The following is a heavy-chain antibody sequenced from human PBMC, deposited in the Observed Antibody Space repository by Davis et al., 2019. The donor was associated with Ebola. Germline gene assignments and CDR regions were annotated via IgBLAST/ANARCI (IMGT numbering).Heavy chain of an antibody. D-gene: IGHD6-6*01. CDR1: GFTFSSYE. CDR2: ISSSGSTI. CDR3: ARDYSSSRGYYYYYGMDV. J-gene: IGHJ6*02. V-gene: IGHV3-48*03. Sequence: PGGSLRLSCAASGFTFSSYEMNWVRQAPGKGLEWVSYISSSGSTIYYADSVKGRFTISRDNAKNSLYLQMNSLRAEDTAVYYCARDYSSSRGYYYYYGMDVWGQGTTVTVSS.